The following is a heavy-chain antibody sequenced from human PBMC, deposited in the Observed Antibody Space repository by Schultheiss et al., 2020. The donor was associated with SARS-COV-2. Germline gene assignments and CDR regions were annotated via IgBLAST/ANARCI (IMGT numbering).Heavy chain of an antibody. CDR1: GGSISSYY. CDR3: ARGGDCSGGSCHGWFDP. D-gene: IGHD2-15*01. J-gene: IGHJ5*02. CDR2: IYYSGST. V-gene: IGHV4-59*12. Sequence: SETLSLTCTVSGGSISSYYWSWIRQPPGKGLEWIGYIYYSGSTNYNPSLKSRVTISVDTSKNQFSLKLSSVTAADTAVYYCARGGDCSGGSCHGWFDPWGQGTLVTVSS.